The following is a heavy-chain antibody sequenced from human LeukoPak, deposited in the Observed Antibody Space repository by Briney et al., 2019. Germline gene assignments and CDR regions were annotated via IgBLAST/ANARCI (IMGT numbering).Heavy chain of an antibody. J-gene: IGHJ4*02. CDR3: ARYQGLQELWYYIDY. V-gene: IGHV5-51*01. CDR2: IYPGDSDT. Sequence: PGESLKISCKGSGYSFTSYWIGWVRQMPGKGLEWMGIIYPGDSDTRYSPSFQGQVTISADKSISTAYLQWSSLKASDTAMYYCARYQGLQELWYYIDYWGQGTLVTVSS. CDR1: GYSFTSYW. D-gene: IGHD2-2*01.